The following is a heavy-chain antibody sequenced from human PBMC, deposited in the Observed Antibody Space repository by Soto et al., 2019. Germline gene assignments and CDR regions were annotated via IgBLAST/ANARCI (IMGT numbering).Heavy chain of an antibody. CDR3: ARAPSPDYGDYDY. Sequence: PGQGLEWMGWISAYNGNTNYAQKLQGRVTMTTDTSTSTAYMELRSLRSDDTAVYYCARAPSPDYGDYDYWGQGTLVTVSS. V-gene: IGHV1-18*01. CDR2: ISAYNGNT. J-gene: IGHJ4*02. D-gene: IGHD4-17*01.